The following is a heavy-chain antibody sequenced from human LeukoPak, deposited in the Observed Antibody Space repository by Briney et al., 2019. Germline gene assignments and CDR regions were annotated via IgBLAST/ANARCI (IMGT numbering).Heavy chain of an antibody. CDR3: ARGARIRYNWNNRHFDY. Sequence: SETLSLTCTVSGYSISSGYYWSWIRQPPGKGLEWIGEINHSGSTNYNPSLKSRVTISVDTSKNQFSLKLSSVTAADTAVYYCARGARIRYNWNNRHFDYWGQGTLVTVSS. D-gene: IGHD1/OR15-1a*01. J-gene: IGHJ4*02. V-gene: IGHV4-38-2*02. CDR1: GYSISSGYY. CDR2: INHSGST.